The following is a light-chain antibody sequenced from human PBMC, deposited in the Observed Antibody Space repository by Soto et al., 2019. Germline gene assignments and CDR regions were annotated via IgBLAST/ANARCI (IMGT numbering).Light chain of an antibody. CDR1: ISDVGGYNY. V-gene: IGLV2-14*01. CDR3: SSYTSSNFYG. CDR2: EVS. Sequence: VLTQPASVSGSPGQSITISCTGTISDVGGYNYVSWYQQHPGKAPKLMIYEVSNRPSGVSNRFSGSKSGSTASLTISGLQADDEADYYCSSYTSSNFYGFETGTKV. J-gene: IGLJ1*01.